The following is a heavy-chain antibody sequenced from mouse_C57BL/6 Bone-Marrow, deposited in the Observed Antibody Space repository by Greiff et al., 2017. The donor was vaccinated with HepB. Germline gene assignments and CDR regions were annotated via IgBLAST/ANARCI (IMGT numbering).Heavy chain of an antibody. D-gene: IGHD1-1*01. CDR3: ARHEEPPYYGSSYPFAY. V-gene: IGHV1-62-2*01. CDR1: GYTFTEYT. CDR2: FYPGSGSI. J-gene: IGHJ3*01. Sequence: VQLQQSGAELVKPGASVKLSCKASGYTFTEYTIHWVKQRSGQGLEWIGWFYPGSGSIKYNEKFKDKATLTADKSSSTVYMELSRLTSEDSAVYFCARHEEPPYYGSSYPFAYWGQGTLVTVSA.